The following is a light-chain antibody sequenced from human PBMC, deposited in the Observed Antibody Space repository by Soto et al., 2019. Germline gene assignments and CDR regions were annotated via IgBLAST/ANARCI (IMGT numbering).Light chain of an antibody. CDR1: QTVRNNY. CDR3: QQFSSYPLT. V-gene: IGKV3-20*01. CDR2: DAS. Sequence: EFVLTQSPCTLSLSPGERATLSCRASQTVRNNYLAWYQQKPGQAPRLLIYDASSRATGIPDRFGGGGSGTDFTLTISRLEPEDFAVYYCQQFSSYPLTFGGGTKVDIK. J-gene: IGKJ4*01.